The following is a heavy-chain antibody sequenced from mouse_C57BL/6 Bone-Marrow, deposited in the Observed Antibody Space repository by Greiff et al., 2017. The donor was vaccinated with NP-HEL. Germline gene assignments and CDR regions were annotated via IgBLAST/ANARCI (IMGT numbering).Heavy chain of an antibody. J-gene: IGHJ2*01. CDR3: ARKVWLRYYFDY. CDR1: GYTFTSYG. V-gene: IGHV1-81*01. CDR2: IYPRSGNT. Sequence: VHLVESGAELARPGASVKLSCKASGYTFTSYGISWVKQRTGQGLEWIGEIYPRSGNTYYNEKFKGKATLTADKSSSTAYMELRSLTSEDSAVYFCARKVWLRYYFDYWGQGTTLTVSS. D-gene: IGHD2-10*02.